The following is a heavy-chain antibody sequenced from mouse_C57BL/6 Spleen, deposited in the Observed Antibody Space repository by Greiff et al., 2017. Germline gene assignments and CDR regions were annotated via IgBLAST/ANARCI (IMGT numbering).Heavy chain of an antibody. Sequence: VKLVESGPGLVAPSQSLSITCTVSGFSLTSYAISWFRQPPGKGLEWLGVIWTGGGTHYNSALTSRLRISKDNSKSQVFVKMSSRQTDDTARYYCARKTYGNSYYYAMDYWGQGTSVTVAS. CDR1: GFSLTSYA. CDR3: ARKTYGNSYYYAMDY. J-gene: IGHJ4*01. CDR2: IWTGGGT. D-gene: IGHD2-1*01. V-gene: IGHV2-9-1*01.